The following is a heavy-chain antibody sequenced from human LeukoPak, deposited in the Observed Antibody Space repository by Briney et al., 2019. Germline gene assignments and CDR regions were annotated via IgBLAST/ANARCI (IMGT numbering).Heavy chain of an antibody. J-gene: IGHJ4*02. CDR3: ARGSIAVAGLVFDY. V-gene: IGHV1-69*04. Sequence: SVKVSCKASGGTFSSYAISWVRQAPGQGLEWMGRIIPILGIANYAQKFQGRVTITADKSTSTAYVELSSLRSEDTAVYYCARGSIAVAGLVFDYWGQGTLVTVSS. CDR2: IIPILGIA. D-gene: IGHD6-19*01. CDR1: GGTFSSYA.